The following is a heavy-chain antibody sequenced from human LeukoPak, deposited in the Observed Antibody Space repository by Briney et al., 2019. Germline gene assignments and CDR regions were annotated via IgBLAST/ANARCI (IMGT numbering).Heavy chain of an antibody. CDR1: GGTFSSYA. Sequence: ASVKVSCKASGGTFSSYAISWVRQAPGQGLEWMGGIIPIFGTANYAQKFQGRVTITADESTSTAYMELSSLRSEDTAVYYCARDMLVAANRRPSYVGYYYYGMDVWGQGTTVTVSS. CDR2: IIPIFGTA. D-gene: IGHD1-26*01. V-gene: IGHV1-69*13. J-gene: IGHJ6*02. CDR3: ARDMLVAANRRPSYVGYYYYGMDV.